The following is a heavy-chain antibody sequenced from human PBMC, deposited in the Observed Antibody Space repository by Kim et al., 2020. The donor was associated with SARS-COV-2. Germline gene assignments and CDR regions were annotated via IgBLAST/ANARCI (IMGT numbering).Heavy chain of an antibody. Sequence: GGSLRLSCAASGFTVSSNYMSWVRQAPGKGLEWVSAIYSGGSTYYADSVKGRFTISRDNSKNTQYLQMNSLRAEDTAVYYCSRDGWYYSYGMDVWGQGTT. CDR3: SRDGWYYSYGMDV. D-gene: IGHD3-10*01. V-gene: IGHV3-53*01. CDR1: GFTVSSNY. CDR2: IYSGGST. J-gene: IGHJ6*02.